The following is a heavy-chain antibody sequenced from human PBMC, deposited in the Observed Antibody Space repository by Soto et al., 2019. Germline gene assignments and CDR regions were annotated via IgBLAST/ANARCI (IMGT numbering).Heavy chain of an antibody. J-gene: IGHJ4*02. CDR1: GFTFSSYV. Sequence: PGGSLRLSCAASGFTFSSYVMSWVRQAPGKGLEWVSAISGSGSGTYYADSVKGRFTISRDNSKNTLYVQMNSLRAEGTAVYYCVKGRSGYDFDYWGQGTLVTVSS. D-gene: IGHD5-12*01. V-gene: IGHV3-23*01. CDR3: VKGRSGYDFDY. CDR2: ISGSGSGT.